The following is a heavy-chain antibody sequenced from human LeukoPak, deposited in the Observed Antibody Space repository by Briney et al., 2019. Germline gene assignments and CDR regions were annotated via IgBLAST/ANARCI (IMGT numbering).Heavy chain of an antibody. CDR1: GYTFTGYY. J-gene: IGHJ5*02. Sequence: GASVKVSCKASGYTFTGYYMHWVRQAPGQGLEWMGRINPNSGGTNYAQKIQGRVTMTRDTSISTAYMELSRLRSDDTAVYYCARTSINPQWLASTNWFDPWGQGTLVTVSS. V-gene: IGHV1-2*06. D-gene: IGHD6-19*01. CDR2: INPNSGGT. CDR3: ARTSINPQWLASTNWFDP.